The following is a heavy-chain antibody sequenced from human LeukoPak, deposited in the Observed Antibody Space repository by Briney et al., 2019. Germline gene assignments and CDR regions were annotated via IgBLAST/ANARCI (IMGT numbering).Heavy chain of an antibody. D-gene: IGHD1-1*01. J-gene: IGHJ3*02. V-gene: IGHV4-59*12. Sequence: PSETLSLTCAVSGASISSYYWIWIRQPPGKGLECIGPIYYTGNTNYNPSLKSRVTMSVDTSKNQFSLKVTSVTAADTAVYYCARFSNFVSDIWGQGTMVTVSS. CDR2: IYYTGNT. CDR1: GASISSYY. CDR3: ARFSNFVSDI.